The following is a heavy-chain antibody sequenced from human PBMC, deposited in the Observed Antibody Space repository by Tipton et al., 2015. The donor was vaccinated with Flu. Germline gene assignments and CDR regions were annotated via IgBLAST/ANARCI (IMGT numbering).Heavy chain of an antibody. V-gene: IGHV4-4*07. D-gene: IGHD5-12*01. CDR3: ARDGYSGYDFGYYFDS. CDR1: GGSLSGYY. J-gene: IGHJ4*01. CDR2: IYTGGSS. Sequence: TLSLTCTVSGGSLSGYYWSWIRQPAGKGLEWIGRIYTGGSSYYNPSLKSRVTMSVDTSKNQFSLKLDSMTAADTAVYFCARDGYSGYDFGYYFDSWGHGTRVIVSS.